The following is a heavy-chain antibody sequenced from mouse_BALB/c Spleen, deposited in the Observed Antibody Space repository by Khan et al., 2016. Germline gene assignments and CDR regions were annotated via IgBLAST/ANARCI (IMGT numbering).Heavy chain of an antibody. CDR1: GFNIKDTY. Sequence: VQLQQSGAELVKPGASVKLSCTASGFNIKDTYMHWVKQRPEQGLEWIGRIDPANGNTKYDPKFQGKATITADTSSNTAYLQLSSLTSEDTAVYYCARRGSSYVAWFAYWGQGTLVTVSA. J-gene: IGHJ3*01. D-gene: IGHD1-1*01. CDR2: IDPANGNT. V-gene: IGHV14-3*02. CDR3: ARRGSSYVAWFAY.